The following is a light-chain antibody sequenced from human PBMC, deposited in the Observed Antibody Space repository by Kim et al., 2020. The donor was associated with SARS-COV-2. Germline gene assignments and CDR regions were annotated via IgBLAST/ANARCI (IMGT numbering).Light chain of an antibody. CDR2: KAS. CDR3: QQYNSYCT. CDR1: QSISSW. Sequence: DIQMTQSPSTLSASVGDRVTITCRASQSISSWLAWYQPKPGKAPKLLIYKASSLESGVPSRFSGSGSGTEFTLTISSLQPDDFATYYCQQYNSYCTFGQGTKVDIK. V-gene: IGKV1-5*03. J-gene: IGKJ1*01.